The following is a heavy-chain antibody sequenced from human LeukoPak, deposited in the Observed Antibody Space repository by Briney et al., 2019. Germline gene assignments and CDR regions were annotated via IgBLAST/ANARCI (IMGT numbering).Heavy chain of an antibody. D-gene: IGHD3-10*01. CDR1: GYSFTSYW. CDR2: IYPGDSDT. V-gene: IGHV5-51*01. Sequence: HGESLKISCKGSGYSFTSYWIGWVRQMPGKGLEWMGIIYPGDSDTRYSPSFQGQVTISADKSISTAYLQWSSLKASDTAMYYCARHVDYYGSGSYYVDYWGQGTLVTVSS. J-gene: IGHJ4*02. CDR3: ARHVDYYGSGSYYVDY.